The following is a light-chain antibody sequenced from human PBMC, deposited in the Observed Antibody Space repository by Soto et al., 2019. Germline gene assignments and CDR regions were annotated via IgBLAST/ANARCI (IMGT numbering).Light chain of an antibody. V-gene: IGKV3-20*01. J-gene: IGKJ2*01. CDR3: QQYNNWPPYT. CDR2: AAS. CDR1: QSVSSDF. Sequence: EIVLTQSPGTLSLSPGERATLSCRASQSVSSDFLAWYQQKPGQAPRLLIYAASSRASGIPDRFSGSGSETEFTLTISRLEPEDFAVYYCQQYNNWPPYTFGQGTKLEIK.